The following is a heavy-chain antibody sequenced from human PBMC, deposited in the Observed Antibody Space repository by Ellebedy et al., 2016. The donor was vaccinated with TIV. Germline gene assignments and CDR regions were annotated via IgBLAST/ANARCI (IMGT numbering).Heavy chain of an antibody. CDR1: GDSISSYY. CDR2: IYHSGST. CDR3: ARGGKGNFGY. J-gene: IGHJ4*02. D-gene: IGHD1-14*01. V-gene: IGHV4-59*12. Sequence: SETLSLTXSVSGDSISSYYWSWIRQPPGKGLEWIGYIYHSGSTYYNPSLKSRVTISVDRSKNQFSLKLSSVTAADTAVYYCARGGKGNFGYWGQGTLVTVSS.